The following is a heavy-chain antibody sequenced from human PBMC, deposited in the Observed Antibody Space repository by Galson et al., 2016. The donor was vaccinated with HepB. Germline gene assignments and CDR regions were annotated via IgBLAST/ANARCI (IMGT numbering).Heavy chain of an antibody. V-gene: IGHV3-23*01. CDR2: ISGSGGDT. CDR3: VTVKYSSGWYGDYFDY. Sequence: SLRLSCAASGFTFSTSAMSWVRQAPGKGLEWVSVISGSGGDTFYADSVKGRFTMSRDNSKNTLYLQVNSLRAEDTAVCYCVTVKYSSGWYGDYFDYWGQGTLVTVSS. CDR1: GFTFSTSA. J-gene: IGHJ4*02. D-gene: IGHD6-13*01.